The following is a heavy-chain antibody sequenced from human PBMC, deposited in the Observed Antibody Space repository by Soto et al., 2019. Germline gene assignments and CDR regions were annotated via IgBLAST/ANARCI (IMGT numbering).Heavy chain of an antibody. Sequence: GGSLRLSGSASVFTVSDENMSWVREVPGKGLEWVSGISGGGIYIFYADSVQGRFSISRDNPKNSLFLEMNSLRVEDTAVYYCARDSDCHSTSCFFPPHVWGQGTTVTVSS. CDR2: ISGGGIYI. D-gene: IGHD2-2*01. CDR1: VFTVSDEN. V-gene: IGHV3-21*06. J-gene: IGHJ6*02. CDR3: ARDSDCHSTSCFFPPHV.